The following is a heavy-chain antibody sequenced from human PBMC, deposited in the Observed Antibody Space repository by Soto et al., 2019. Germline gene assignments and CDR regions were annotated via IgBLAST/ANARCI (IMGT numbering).Heavy chain of an antibody. D-gene: IGHD5-18*01. CDR2: ISDSSAYR. J-gene: IGHJ4*02. CDR3: ARDFVGGYSRRSFDY. Sequence: GGSLRLSCAASGFTFSDYYMTWIRQAPGKGLEWLSYISDSSAYRNYADSVKGRFTISRDNTKNSLYLQMNSLRAEDTAVYYCARDFVGGYSRRSFDYWGPGTLVTVSS. V-gene: IGHV3-11*05. CDR1: GFTFSDYY.